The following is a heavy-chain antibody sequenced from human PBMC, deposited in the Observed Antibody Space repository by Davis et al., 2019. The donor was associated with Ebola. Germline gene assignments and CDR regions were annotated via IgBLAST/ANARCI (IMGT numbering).Heavy chain of an antibody. CDR2: ISSSSSYI. V-gene: IGHV3-21*01. CDR3: ARDQYYYVGGYYYYGMDV. J-gene: IGHJ6*02. Sequence: GGSLRLSCAVSGFAFSSYWMTWVRLAPGKGLEWVSSISSSSSYIYYADSVKGRFTISRDNAKNSLYLQMNSLRAEDTAVYYCARDQYYYVGGYYYYGMDVWGQGTTVTVSS. D-gene: IGHD3-10*02. CDR1: GFAFSSYW.